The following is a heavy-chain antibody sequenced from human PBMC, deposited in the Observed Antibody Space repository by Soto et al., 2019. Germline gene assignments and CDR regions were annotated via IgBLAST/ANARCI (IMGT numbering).Heavy chain of an antibody. J-gene: IGHJ6*02. CDR2: IYYSGST. CDR3: ASLRFLEWLSAPEGYYYGMDV. D-gene: IGHD3-3*01. Sequence: SETLSLTCTVSGGSISSGGYYWSWIRQHPGKGLEWIGYIYYSGSTYYNPSLKSRVTISVDTSKNQFSLKLSSVTAADTAVYYCASLRFLEWLSAPEGYYYGMDVWGQGTTVTVSS. CDR1: GGSISSGGYY. V-gene: IGHV4-31*03.